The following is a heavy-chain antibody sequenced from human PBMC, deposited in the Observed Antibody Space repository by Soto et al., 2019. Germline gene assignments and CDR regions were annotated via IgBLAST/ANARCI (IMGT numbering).Heavy chain of an antibody. CDR1: GFTFTNVW. V-gene: IGHV3-15*07. D-gene: IGHD3-22*01. CDR2: IKSKTDGGTT. CDR3: TTDSYSTIIIVRFDY. J-gene: IGHJ4*01. Sequence: GGSLRLSCGVSGFTFTNVWINWVCQAPGKGLEWVGRIKSKTDGGTTDYAEPVKGRFAISRDDSNNMVYLQMNSLKIEDTAVYYCTTDSYSTIIIVRFDYWGHGTLVTVSS.